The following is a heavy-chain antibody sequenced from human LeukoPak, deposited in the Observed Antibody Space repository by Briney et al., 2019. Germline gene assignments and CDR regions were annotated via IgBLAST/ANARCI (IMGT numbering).Heavy chain of an antibody. D-gene: IGHD2-15*01. J-gene: IGHJ6*02. CDR1: GYTFTIYG. CDR2: SSPFIGNT. Sequence: ASVKLSCTASGYTFTIYGISWARHAPGQGLEWSGWSSPFIGNTNNAQKVQGRVTMTTDTSTSTVYMELRRLRSDDAAVYYCARDLDIVVVAAALGHYGLDVWGQGTTVTVSS. V-gene: IGHV1-18*01. CDR3: ARDLDIVVVAAALGHYGLDV.